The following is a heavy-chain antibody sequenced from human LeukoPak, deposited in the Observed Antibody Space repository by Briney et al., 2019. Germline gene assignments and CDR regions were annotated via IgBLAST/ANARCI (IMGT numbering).Heavy chain of an antibody. CDR2: IFYIGIT. Sequence: PSETLSLTCIVSGGSISSSNYYWGWIRQPPGKGLEWIGTIFYIGITNYNPSLKSRVTISVDTSKNQFSLRLSSVTAADTAVYYCARESKTYYFDYSAYYPYYFDSWGQGTLVTVSS. CDR1: GGSISSSNYY. V-gene: IGHV4-39*02. D-gene: IGHD3-22*01. CDR3: ARESKTYYFDYSAYYPYYFDS. J-gene: IGHJ4*02.